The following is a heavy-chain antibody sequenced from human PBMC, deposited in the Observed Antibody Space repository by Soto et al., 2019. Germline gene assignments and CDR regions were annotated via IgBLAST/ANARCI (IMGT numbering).Heavy chain of an antibody. CDR3: AGSSGWYRAFDI. J-gene: IGHJ3*02. CDR1: GFTFSTYA. V-gene: IGHV3-23*01. Sequence: EVQLLESRGGLVQPGGSLRLSCAASGFTFSTYAMSWVRQAPGKGLEWVSGISGSGGSAYYADSVKGRFTISRDNSKNTLYLQMNSLRAEDTAVYYCAGSSGWYRAFDIWGQGTMVTVSS. CDR2: ISGSGGSA. D-gene: IGHD6-19*01.